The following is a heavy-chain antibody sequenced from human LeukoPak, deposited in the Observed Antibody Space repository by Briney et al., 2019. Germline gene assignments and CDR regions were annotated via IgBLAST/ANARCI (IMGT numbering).Heavy chain of an antibody. J-gene: IGHJ4*02. V-gene: IGHV4-34*01. CDR1: GGSFSGYY. Sequence: SETLSLTCAVYGGSFSGYYWSWIRQPPGKGLEWIGEINHSGSTNYNPPLKSRVTISVDTSKNQFSLRLSSVTAADTAVYYCARGKPRGYSYGLYYFDYWGQGTLVTVSS. D-gene: IGHD5-18*01. CDR3: ARGKPRGYSYGLYYFDY. CDR2: INHSGST.